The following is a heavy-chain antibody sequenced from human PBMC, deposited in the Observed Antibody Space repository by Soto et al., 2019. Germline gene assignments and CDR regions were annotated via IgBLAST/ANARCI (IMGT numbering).Heavy chain of an antibody. J-gene: IGHJ5*02. CDR3: ARDLGYYDSSGYRNWFDP. CDR1: GGSISSYY. D-gene: IGHD3-22*01. CDR2: IYYSGST. V-gene: IGHV4-59*01. Sequence: SETLSLTCTVSGGSISSYYWSWIRQPPGKGLEWIGYIYYSGSTNYNPSLKSRVTISVDTSKNQFSLKLSSVTAADTAVYYCARDLGYYDSSGYRNWFDPWGQGTLVTVFS.